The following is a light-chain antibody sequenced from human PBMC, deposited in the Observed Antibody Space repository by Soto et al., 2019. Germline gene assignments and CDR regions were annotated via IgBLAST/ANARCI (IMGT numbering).Light chain of an antibody. CDR3: AAWDDSLSGFYV. J-gene: IGLJ1*01. Sequence: QSVLTQPPSASGTPGQRVTISCSGSNSNIGSNTVNWYQQLPGTAPKLLIYYDNLRPSGVPDRFSGSKSATSASLAISGLRSEDEADYYCAAWDDSLSGFYVFGTGTKVTVL. V-gene: IGLV1-44*01. CDR1: NSNIGSNT. CDR2: YDN.